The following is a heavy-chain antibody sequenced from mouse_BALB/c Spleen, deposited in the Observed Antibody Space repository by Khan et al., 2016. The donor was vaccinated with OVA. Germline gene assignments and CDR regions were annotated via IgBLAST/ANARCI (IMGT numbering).Heavy chain of an antibody. D-gene: IGHD1-1*01. CDR1: VYTFINYW. CDR2: INPSTGYT. Sequence: QLQESGAELAKPGASVKMSCKASVYTFINYWILWIKQRPGQGLEWIGYINPSTGYTEYNQNFKDKATLTADKSSSTAYIQLSSLTPEDSTVYYCARRGLRLDFDYWGQGTTLTVSS. CDR3: ARRGLRLDFDY. J-gene: IGHJ2*01. V-gene: IGHV1-7*01.